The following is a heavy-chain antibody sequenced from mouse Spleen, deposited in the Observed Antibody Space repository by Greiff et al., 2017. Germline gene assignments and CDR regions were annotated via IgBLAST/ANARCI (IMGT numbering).Heavy chain of an antibody. V-gene: IGHV5-17*01. D-gene: IGHD1-2*01. J-gene: IGHJ4*01. CDR2: ISSGSSTI. Sequence: EVKLVESGGGLVKPGGSLKLSCAASGFTFSDYGMHWVRQAPEQGLEWVAYISSGSSTIYYADTVKGRFTISRDNAKNTLFLQMTSLRSEDTAMYYCANYYGYGAMDYWGQGTSVTVSS. CDR3: ANYYGYGAMDY. CDR1: GFTFSDYG.